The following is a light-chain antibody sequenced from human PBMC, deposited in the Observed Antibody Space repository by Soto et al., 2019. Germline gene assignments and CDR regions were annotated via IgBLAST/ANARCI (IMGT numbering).Light chain of an antibody. CDR2: EGH. Sequence: LSHPGSLSGSPGQSITLSCPGTSGFFGSFSLVSWYQQHPGKAPKVMISEGHRRPSGVPDRFSGSTSVNSASLTISGLQADDEADYYCCLYIGATTYVFGTGNKGNVL. CDR1: SGFFGSFSL. CDR3: CLYIGATTYV. J-gene: IGLJ1*01. V-gene: IGLV2-23*01.